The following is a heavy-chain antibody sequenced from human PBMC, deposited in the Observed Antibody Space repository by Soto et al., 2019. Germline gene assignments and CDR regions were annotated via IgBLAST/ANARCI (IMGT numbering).Heavy chain of an antibody. CDR1: GGTFSSYA. Sequence: EASVKVSCKASGGTFSSYAISWVRQAPGQGLEWMGWISAYNGNTNYAQKLQGRVTMTTDTSTSTAYMELRSLRSDDTAVYYCARGLHYYDSSGKGAFDIWGQGTKVTVSS. CDR2: ISAYNGNT. D-gene: IGHD3-22*01. V-gene: IGHV1-18*01. J-gene: IGHJ3*02. CDR3: ARGLHYYDSSGKGAFDI.